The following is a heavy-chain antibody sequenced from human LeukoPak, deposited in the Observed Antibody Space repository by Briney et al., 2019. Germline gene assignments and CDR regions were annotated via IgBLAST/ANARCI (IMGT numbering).Heavy chain of an antibody. CDR1: GGTFSSYA. CDR3: ARTSSSWYLLFDY. D-gene: IGHD6-13*01. Sequence: ASVKVSCKASGGTFSSYAISWVRQAPGQGLEWMGGIIPIFGTANYAQKFQGRVTITTDESTSTAYMELSSLRPEDTAVYYCARTSSSWYLLFDYWGQGTLVTVSS. J-gene: IGHJ4*02. V-gene: IGHV1-69*05. CDR2: IIPIFGTA.